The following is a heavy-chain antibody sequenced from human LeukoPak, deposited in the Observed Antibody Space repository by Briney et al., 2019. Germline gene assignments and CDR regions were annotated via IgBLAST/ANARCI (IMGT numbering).Heavy chain of an antibody. CDR2: IIPIFGTA. CDR3: ARVGTTVTKEDYFDY. D-gene: IGHD4-17*01. CDR1: GGTFSSYA. Sequence: SVKVSCKASGGTFSSYAISWVRQAPGQGLEWMGRIIPIFGTANYAQKFQGRVTITTDESTSTAYMELSSLRSEDTAVYYCARVGTTVTKEDYFDYWGQGTLVTVSS. V-gene: IGHV1-69*05. J-gene: IGHJ4*02.